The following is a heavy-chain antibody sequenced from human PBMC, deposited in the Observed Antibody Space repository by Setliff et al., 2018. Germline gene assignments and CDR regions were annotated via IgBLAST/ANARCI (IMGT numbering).Heavy chain of an antibody. Sequence: PSETLSLTCTVSGYSISSGHYWGWIRQPPGKGLEWTGSISHSGSTYYNPSLRSRVTISLDTSKNQFSPKLTSVTAADTAVYYCTRLAARGYSYGSDYWGQGSLVTVSS. CDR3: TRLAARGYSYGSDY. V-gene: IGHV4-38-2*02. J-gene: IGHJ4*02. CDR2: ISHSGST. D-gene: IGHD5-18*01. CDR1: GYSISSGHY.